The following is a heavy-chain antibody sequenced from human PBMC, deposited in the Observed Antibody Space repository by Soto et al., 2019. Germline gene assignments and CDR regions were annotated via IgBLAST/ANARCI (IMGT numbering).Heavy chain of an antibody. CDR1: GFTVSSNY. D-gene: IGHD4-17*01. Sequence: GGSLRLSCAASGFTVSSNYMSWVRQAPGKGLEWVSVIYSGGSTYYADSVKGRFTISRDNSKNTLYLQMNSLRAEDTAVYYCARATVTTDAFDIWGQGTMVTVSS. CDR3: ARATVTTDAFDI. V-gene: IGHV3-66*01. J-gene: IGHJ3*02. CDR2: IYSGGST.